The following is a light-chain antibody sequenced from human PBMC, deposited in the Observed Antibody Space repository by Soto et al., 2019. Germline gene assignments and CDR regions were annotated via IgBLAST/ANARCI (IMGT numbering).Light chain of an antibody. CDR1: QTIDNT. Sequence: EIVMTQSPATLSLSPGERATLSCRASQTIDNTLAWYQRKPGQAPRLLIYDASTRATGVPARFSGSGSGTDFTLTISSLQSEDFAVYYCMQGTHWPPITFGQGTRLEIK. CDR2: DAS. V-gene: IGKV3-15*01. CDR3: MQGTHWPPIT. J-gene: IGKJ5*01.